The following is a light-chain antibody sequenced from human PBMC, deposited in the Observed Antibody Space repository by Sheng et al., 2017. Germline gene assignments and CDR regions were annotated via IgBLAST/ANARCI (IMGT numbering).Light chain of an antibody. CDR2: GAS. CDR3: QQYNNWPRT. Sequence: EIVMTQSPATLSVSPGERATLSCRASQSVSSNLAWYQQKPGQAPXLLIYGASTRATGIPARFSGSGSGTEFTLTISSLQSEDFAVYYCQQYNNWPRTFGQGTKLEIK. V-gene: IGKV3-15*01. CDR1: QSVSSN. J-gene: IGKJ2*01.